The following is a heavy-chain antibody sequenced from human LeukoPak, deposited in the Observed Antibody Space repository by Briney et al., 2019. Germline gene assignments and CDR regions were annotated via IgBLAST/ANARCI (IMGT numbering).Heavy chain of an antibody. CDR1: GGSISSSSYY. Sequence: SETLSLTCTVSGGSISSSSYYWGWIRQPPGKGLEWIASMYYSGSTYHNPSLKSRVTTSVDTSKNQFSLKLSSVTAADTAVYFCAREKKEFYSYVMDVWGQGTTVTVSS. CDR3: AREKKEFYSYVMDV. CDR2: MYYSGST. V-gene: IGHV4-39*07. J-gene: IGHJ6*02.